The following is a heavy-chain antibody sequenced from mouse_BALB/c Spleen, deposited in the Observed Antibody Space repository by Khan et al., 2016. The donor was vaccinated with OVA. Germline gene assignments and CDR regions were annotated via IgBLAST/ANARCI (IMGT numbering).Heavy chain of an antibody. CDR2: MSSGSSTI. J-gene: IGHJ1*01. CDR1: GFTFSSFG. V-gene: IGHV5-17*02. D-gene: IGHD2-1*01. Sequence: EVQVVESGGGLVQPGGSRKLSCAASGFTFSSFGMHWVRQAPKQGLEWVAYMSSGSSTIYYGDTGKGRFTISRDNPKNTLFLQMTSLKSEDTAMYYCARSGGNFHWYFDVWGAGTSVTVSS. CDR3: ARSGGNFHWYFDV.